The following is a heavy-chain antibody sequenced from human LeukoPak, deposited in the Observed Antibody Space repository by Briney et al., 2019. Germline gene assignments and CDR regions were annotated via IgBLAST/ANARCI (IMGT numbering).Heavy chain of an antibody. CDR2: IIPILGIA. J-gene: IGHJ5*02. Sequence: GSSVKVSCKASGGTFSSYSIGWVRQAPGQGLKWLGRIIPILGIANYAQKFQGRVTITADKSTSTAYMELSSLRSEDTAVYYCARALYDSSAYTNWFDPWGQGTLVTVSS. V-gene: IGHV1-69*02. CDR1: GGTFSSYS. CDR3: ARALYDSSAYTNWFDP. D-gene: IGHD3-22*01.